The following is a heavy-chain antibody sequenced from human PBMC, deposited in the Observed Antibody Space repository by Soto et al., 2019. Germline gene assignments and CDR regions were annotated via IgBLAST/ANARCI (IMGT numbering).Heavy chain of an antibody. CDR2: IIPIPGTA. CDR3: ARSQGSSTSLEIYYYYYHGMDV. CDR1: GGTFGSYA. Sequence: QVQLVQSGDEVKKPGSSVKVSCKASGGTFGSYAISWVRQAPGQGLAWMGGIIPIPGTANYAQKFQGRVTIAADESTSTAYMVLSSLRSEDTALYYCARSQGSSTSLEIYYYYYHGMDVWRQGTTVTVSS. D-gene: IGHD2-2*01. J-gene: IGHJ6*02. V-gene: IGHV1-69*01.